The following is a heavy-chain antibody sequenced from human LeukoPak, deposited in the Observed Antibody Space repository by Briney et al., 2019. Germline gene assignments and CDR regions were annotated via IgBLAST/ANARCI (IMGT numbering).Heavy chain of an antibody. J-gene: IGHJ4*02. CDR2: ISYDGSNK. Sequence: GGSLRLSCAASGFTFSSYAMHWVRQAPGKGLEWVAVISYDGSNKYYADSVKGRFTISRDNSKNTLYLQMNSLRAEGTAVCYCARGTGYSSGWYIPYYFDYWGQGTLVTVSS. CDR1: GFTFSSYA. CDR3: ARGTGYSSGWYIPYYFDY. D-gene: IGHD6-19*01. V-gene: IGHV3-30*04.